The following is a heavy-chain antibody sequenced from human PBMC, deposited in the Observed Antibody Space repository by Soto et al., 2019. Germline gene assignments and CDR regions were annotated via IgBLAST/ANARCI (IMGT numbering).Heavy chain of an antibody. Sequence: YAGHWIRKTTGKGLEWVSGISGIFIGTFYADSVKVRFIISRDNSKNTLFLQTSSLSADDTAVYYCVNSRGGNNFVFFYWGQGALVTVFS. D-gene: IGHD5-12*01. V-gene: IGHV3-64D*06. CDR3: VNSRGGNNFVFFY. CDR2: ISGIFIGT. CDR1: YA. J-gene: IGHJ4*02.